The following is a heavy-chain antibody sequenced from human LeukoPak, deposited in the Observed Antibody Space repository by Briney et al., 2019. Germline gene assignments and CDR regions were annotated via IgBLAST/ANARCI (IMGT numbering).Heavy chain of an antibody. CDR3: AKGTYYYDSSGYYESYNDY. V-gene: IGHV3-33*06. Sequence: GRSLRLSCAASGFTFSSYGMHWVRQAPGKGLEWVAVIWYDGSNKYYADSVKGRFTISRDNSKNPLYLQMNSLRAEDTAVYCCAKGTYYYDSSGYYESYNDYWGQGTLVTVSS. CDR2: IWYDGSNK. D-gene: IGHD3-22*01. CDR1: GFTFSSYG. J-gene: IGHJ4*02.